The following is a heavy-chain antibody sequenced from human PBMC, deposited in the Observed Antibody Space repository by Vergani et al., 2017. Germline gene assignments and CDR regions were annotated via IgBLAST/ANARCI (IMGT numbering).Heavy chain of an antibody. CDR2: VSFRGDT. CDR3: ARSRIYYGAGSPDY. Sequence: QVQLQESGPGLVKSSETLSLTCSVSFDSIRNLYCNWIRQPPGKRLECMGYVSFRGDTLYDPSVKCRMTISLNTYSNQFSLYLTSVTAADTAVYYCARSRIYYGAGSPDYWGQGTLVTVSS. J-gene: IGHJ4*02. D-gene: IGHD3-10*01. V-gene: IGHV4-59*11. CDR1: FDSIRNLY.